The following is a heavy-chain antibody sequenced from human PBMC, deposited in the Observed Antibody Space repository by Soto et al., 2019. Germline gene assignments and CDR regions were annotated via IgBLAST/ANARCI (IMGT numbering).Heavy chain of an antibody. CDR1: GYTFTNYG. V-gene: IGHV1-18*01. J-gene: IGHJ4*02. CDR3: ARVRFGDPFDF. Sequence: QVQLVQSGAEVKRPGTSVKVSCKVSGYTFTNYGINWVRQAPGQGLEWVGWFNPANRNTNYAQKFQDRVSMTTDTSTNTAYMELRGLRSDGTAVYYCARVRFGDPFDFWGQGTLVIVSS. D-gene: IGHD2-21*02. CDR2: FNPANRNT.